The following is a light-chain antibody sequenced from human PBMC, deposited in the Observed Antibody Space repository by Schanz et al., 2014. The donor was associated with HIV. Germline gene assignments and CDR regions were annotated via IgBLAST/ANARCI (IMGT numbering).Light chain of an antibody. CDR1: NNDIGSYTY. J-gene: IGLJ3*02. CDR3: STYTTSNTWV. V-gene: IGLV2-14*03. CDR2: GVF. Sequence: QSALTQPASVSGSPGQSITVSCTGTNNDIGSYTYVAWYQQHPGKAPKVVVYGVFDRPSGVSNRFSGSKSGNTASLTISGLQSEDEGDYYCSTYTTSNTWVFGGGTKVTVL.